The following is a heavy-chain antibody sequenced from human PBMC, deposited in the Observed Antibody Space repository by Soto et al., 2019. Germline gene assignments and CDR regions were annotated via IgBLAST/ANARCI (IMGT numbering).Heavy chain of an antibody. CDR2: IWHTGRP. CDR3: VRDSGTGCSSINCYMH. D-gene: IGHD2-15*01. J-gene: IGHJ4*02. CDR1: GDSLTNNHW. V-gene: IGHV4-4*02. Sequence: QLQLRESGPGLVQPSGTLSLTCDVSGDSLTNNHWWSWVRQAPGKGLEWIGEIWHTGRPNYNPSLKSRVAISIDKSKNQFSLKLSSVTAADTAVYYCVRDSGTGCSSINCYMHWGQGTLVTVSS.